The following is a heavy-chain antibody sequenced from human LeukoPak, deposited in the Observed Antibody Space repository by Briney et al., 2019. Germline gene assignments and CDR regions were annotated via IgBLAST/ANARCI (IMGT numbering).Heavy chain of an antibody. CDR3: ARDGISGYDLDFDY. Sequence: PGGSLRLSCAASGFTFSSYGMHWVRQAPGQGLEWMGIINPSGGSTSYAQKFQGRVTMTRDTSTSTVYMELSSLRSEDTAVYYCARDGISGYDLDFDYWGQGTLVTVSS. CDR2: INPSGGST. CDR1: GFTFSSYG. J-gene: IGHJ4*02. V-gene: IGHV1-46*01. D-gene: IGHD5-12*01.